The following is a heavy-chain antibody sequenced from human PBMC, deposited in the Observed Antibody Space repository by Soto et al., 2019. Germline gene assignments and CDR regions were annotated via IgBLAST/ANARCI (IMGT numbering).Heavy chain of an antibody. CDR2: ISAYNGNT. V-gene: IGHV1-18*04. Sequence: QVKLVQSGAEVKKPGASVKVSCKASGYTFTSYGISWVRQAPGQGLEWMGWISAYNGNTNYAQKLQGRVTMTTDTSASTACMELRSLRSDDTAVYYCARDSGALGYCSGGSCYADYWGQGTLVTVSS. D-gene: IGHD2-15*01. CDR1: GYTFTSYG. CDR3: ARDSGALGYCSGGSCYADY. J-gene: IGHJ4*02.